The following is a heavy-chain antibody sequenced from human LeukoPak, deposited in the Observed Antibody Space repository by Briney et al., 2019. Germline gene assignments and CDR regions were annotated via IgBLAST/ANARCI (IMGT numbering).Heavy chain of an antibody. CDR2: SYHGRST. Sequence: SETLSLTCAVYGGSFSGSYWSWIRQHPGDGLGWIRESYHGRSTNYNPSLKSRVAISVDTSKNQFSLKLSPVTAADTAVYYCAGVWGAGIVVVTDYWGRGALVTVSS. CDR3: AGVWGAGIVVVTDY. V-gene: IGHV4-34*01. D-gene: IGHD2-21*02. J-gene: IGHJ4*02. CDR1: GGSFSGSY.